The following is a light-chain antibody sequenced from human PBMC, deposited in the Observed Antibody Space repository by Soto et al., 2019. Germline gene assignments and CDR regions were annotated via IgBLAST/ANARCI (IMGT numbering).Light chain of an antibody. V-gene: IGLV6-57*03. CDR1: SGSIASNY. CDR2: EDN. Sequence: NFMLTQPHSVSESPGKTVTISCTRSSGSIASNYVQWYQRRPGSAPTTVIYEDNQRPSGVPDRFSGSIDSSSNSASLTISGLKTEDEADYYCQSYDSSNLWVFGGGTQLTVL. CDR3: QSYDSSNLWV. J-gene: IGLJ3*02.